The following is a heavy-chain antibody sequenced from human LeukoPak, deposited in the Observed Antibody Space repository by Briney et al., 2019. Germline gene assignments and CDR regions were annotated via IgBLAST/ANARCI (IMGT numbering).Heavy chain of an antibody. J-gene: IGHJ4*02. CDR1: GFTFSSYW. D-gene: IGHD6-6*01. Sequence: QPGGSLRLSCAASGFTFSSYWMNWVRQAPGKGLEWGANIKQNGREKYYLDSVKGRFTISRDNAKNSLYLQMNSLRAEDTAVYYCARDLDPSSSPFPYYFDYWGQGTLVTVSS. CDR2: IKQNGREK. V-gene: IGHV3-7*01. CDR3: ARDLDPSSSPFPYYFDY.